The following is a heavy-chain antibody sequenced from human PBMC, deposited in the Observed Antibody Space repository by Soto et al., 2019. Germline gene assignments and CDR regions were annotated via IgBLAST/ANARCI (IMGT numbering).Heavy chain of an antibody. J-gene: IGHJ4*02. D-gene: IGHD6-13*01. CDR3: AKEADDSSWTFDS. V-gene: IGHV3-30*18. CDR2: ISFDGNKE. CDR1: EFTFRIYG. Sequence: QVQLVESGGGVVQPGRSLRLSCAASEFTFRIYGMHWVRQAPGKGLEWVAVISFDGNKEYYADSVKGRFTISRDNSKNTLCLQMNSLRTEDTAMDYCAKEADDSSWTFDSWGQGTLVTVSP.